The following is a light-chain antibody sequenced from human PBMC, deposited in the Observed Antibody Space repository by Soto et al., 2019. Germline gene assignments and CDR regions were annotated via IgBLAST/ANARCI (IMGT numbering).Light chain of an antibody. CDR3: QVWDSSSDQDVV. J-gene: IGLJ2*01. CDR2: YDS. Sequence: SYELTQPPSVSVAPGKTARITCGGNNIGSKSVHWYQQKPGQAPVLVIYYDSDRPSGIPERFSGSNSGNTATLTISRVEAGDEADYYCQVWDSSSDQDVVFGGGTKPPS. V-gene: IGLV3-21*04. CDR1: NIGSKS.